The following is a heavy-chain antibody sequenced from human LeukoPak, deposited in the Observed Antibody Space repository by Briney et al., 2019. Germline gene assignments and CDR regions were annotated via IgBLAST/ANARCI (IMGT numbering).Heavy chain of an antibody. CDR1: GFTFSSYV. V-gene: IGHV3-30*03. D-gene: IGHD1-26*01. J-gene: IGHJ4*02. CDR3: ARDESGSYPGY. CDR2: ISYDGSNK. Sequence: GGSLRLSCAASGFTFSSYVMHWVRQAPGKGLEWVAVISYDGSNKYYADSVKGRFTISRDNSKNTLYLQMNSLRAEDTAVYYCARDESGSYPGYWGQGTLVTVSS.